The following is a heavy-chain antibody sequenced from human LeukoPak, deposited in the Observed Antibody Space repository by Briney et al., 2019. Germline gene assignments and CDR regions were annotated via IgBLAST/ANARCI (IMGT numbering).Heavy chain of an antibody. D-gene: IGHD5-12*01. CDR2: TSNDGNNK. J-gene: IGHJ4*02. V-gene: IGHV3-30*04. CDR1: GFTFSRYA. Sequence: QAGGSLRLSCAASGFTFSRYAMHWVRQAPGKGLEWVAVTSNDGNNKYYGDSVKGRFTISRDNSKNTLYLQMNSLRAEDTAVYYCARDRRRGGYDHDFDYWGQGTLVTVSS. CDR3: ARDRRRGGYDHDFDY.